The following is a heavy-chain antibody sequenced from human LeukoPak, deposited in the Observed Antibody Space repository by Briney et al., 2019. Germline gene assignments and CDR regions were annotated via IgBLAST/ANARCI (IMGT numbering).Heavy chain of an antibody. CDR1: GYTFTSYG. CDR2: ISAYNGNT. CDR3: ARDIVDILTGYYPYDAFDI. J-gene: IGHJ3*02. V-gene: IGHV1-18*04. Sequence: ASVNVSCTASGYTFTSYGISWVRQPPGQGLEWMGWISAYNGNTNYAQKLQGRATMTTDTSTSTAYMELRSLRSDDTGVYYCARDIVDILTGYYPYDAFDIWGQGTMVTVSS. D-gene: IGHD3-9*01.